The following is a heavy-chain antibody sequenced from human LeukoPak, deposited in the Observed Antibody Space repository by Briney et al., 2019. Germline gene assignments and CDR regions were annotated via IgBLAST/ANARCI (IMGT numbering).Heavy chain of an antibody. Sequence: MPSETLSLTCTVSGTFFSSYFWGWIRQPPGKGLEWIAYIHYNGDTNYNPSLKSRVTISVGPSRNQFSLQLSSVTAADTAVYYCARHITGSGSAFDHWGRGTLVTVPS. CDR3: ARHITGSGSAFDH. D-gene: IGHD3-10*01. J-gene: IGHJ2*01. CDR2: IHYNGDT. V-gene: IGHV4-59*08. CDR1: GTFFSSYF.